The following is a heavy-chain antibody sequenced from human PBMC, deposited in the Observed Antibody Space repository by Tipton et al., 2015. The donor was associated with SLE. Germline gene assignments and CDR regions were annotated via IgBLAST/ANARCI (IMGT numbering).Heavy chain of an antibody. J-gene: IGHJ6*02. Sequence: LRLSCAASGFTFSSYGMHWVRQAPGKGLEWIGHIYYSGSTYYNPSLGGRVSISQDTSKSQFSLKLTSVTAADTAVYYCAREGDGSANYFFYGVNLWGQGTTVTVSS. CDR2: IYYSGST. CDR1: GFTFSSYG. CDR3: AREGDGSANYFFYGVNL. D-gene: IGHD5-24*01. V-gene: IGHV4-31*02.